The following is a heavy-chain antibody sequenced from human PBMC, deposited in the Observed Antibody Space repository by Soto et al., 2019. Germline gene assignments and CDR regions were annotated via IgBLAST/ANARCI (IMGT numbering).Heavy chain of an antibody. D-gene: IGHD6-19*01. V-gene: IGHV3-48*02. CDR3: VRDSMWAQWLGPHDAFEI. CDR1: GFTFSPYS. CDR2: IDSASSSI. J-gene: IGHJ3*02. Sequence: EELLVESGGGFVQPGGSLRLSCAASGFTFSPYSMSWVRQAPGKGLEWISDIDSASSSIHYSDSVKGRFTISRDNAKSSLWLQMNSLRDEDTAVYYCVRDSMWAQWLGPHDAFEIWGQGTMVTVSS.